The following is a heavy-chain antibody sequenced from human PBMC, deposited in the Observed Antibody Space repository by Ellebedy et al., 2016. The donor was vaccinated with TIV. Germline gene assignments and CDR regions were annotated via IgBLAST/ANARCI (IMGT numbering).Heavy chain of an antibody. CDR1: GFTFRSHG. CDR3: ARGGSSGSSDY. Sequence: GGSLRLXXVASGFTFRSHGIYWVRQAPGKGLEWVAVISSDGSNKYYADSVKGRFTIFRDNSKNTLYLQMNSLRTDDMAVYYCARGGSSGSSDYWGQGTLVTVSS. V-gene: IGHV3-30*03. J-gene: IGHJ4*02. CDR2: ISSDGSNK. D-gene: IGHD3-10*01.